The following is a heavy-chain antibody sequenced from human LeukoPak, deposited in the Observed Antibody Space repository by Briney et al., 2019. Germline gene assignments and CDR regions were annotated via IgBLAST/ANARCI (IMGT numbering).Heavy chain of an antibody. CDR1: GFLFDDYA. V-gene: IGHV3-9*01. CDR3: AREPRCSSCSHEY. CDR2: ISWRSGSI. D-gene: IGHD6-13*01. J-gene: IGHJ4*02. Sequence: PGGSLRLSCAVSGFLFDDYAMYWVRQVPGKGLEWVSGISWRSGSIAYADSVKGRFTISRDNAKNSVFLQMNSLRAGDTAVYYCAREPRCSSCSHEYWGQGILVTVSS.